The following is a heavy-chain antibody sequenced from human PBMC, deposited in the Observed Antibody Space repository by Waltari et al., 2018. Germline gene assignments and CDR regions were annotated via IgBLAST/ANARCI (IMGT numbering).Heavy chain of an antibody. CDR1: GFTFSSYG. J-gene: IGHJ4*02. Sequence: QVQLVESGGGVVQPGRSLRLSCAASGFTFSSYGMHWVRQAPGKGLGWVAVIWYDGSNKYYADSVKGRFTISRDNSKNTLYLQMNSLRAEDTAVYYCARDSGWPFDYWGQGTLVTVSS. CDR2: IWYDGSNK. V-gene: IGHV3-33*01. D-gene: IGHD6-19*01. CDR3: ARDSGWPFDY.